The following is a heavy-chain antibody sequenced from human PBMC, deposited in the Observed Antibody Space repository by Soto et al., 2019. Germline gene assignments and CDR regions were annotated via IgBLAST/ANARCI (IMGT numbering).Heavy chain of an antibody. CDR3: AREWYSSSWYPNAFIYDY. CDR2: ISSSSSTV. Sequence: GGSLRLSCAASGFTFSSYSMNWVRQAPGKGLEWVSYISSSSSTVYYADSVKGRFTISRDNAKNSLYLQMNSLRDEDTAVYYCAREWYSSSWYPNAFIYDYWGQGTLVTVSS. D-gene: IGHD6-13*01. V-gene: IGHV3-48*02. J-gene: IGHJ4*02. CDR1: GFTFSSYS.